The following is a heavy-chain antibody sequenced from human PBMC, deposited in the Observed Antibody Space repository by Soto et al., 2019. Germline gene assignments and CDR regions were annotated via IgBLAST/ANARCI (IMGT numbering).Heavy chain of an antibody. D-gene: IGHD5-18*01. J-gene: IGHJ4*02. CDR2: ISYDGGLQ. CDR1: GFTFTSYG. CDR3: VSDRGYGHASVPYS. Sequence: QAHLVESGGGVVQPGRSLRLSCAASGFTFTSYGMHCVHQAPGTRLEWVAVISYDGGLQHYADSVKGRFTISRDNSKNMVLLQMNSLRAEDTAVYYCVSDRGYGHASVPYSWGQGTLVSVSS. V-gene: IGHV3-30*03.